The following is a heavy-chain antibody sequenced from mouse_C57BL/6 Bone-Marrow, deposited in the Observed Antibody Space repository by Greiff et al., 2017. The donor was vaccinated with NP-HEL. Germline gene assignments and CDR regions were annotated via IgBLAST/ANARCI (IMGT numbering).Heavy chain of an antibody. V-gene: IGHV1-7*01. D-gene: IGHD1-1*01. Sequence: VQLQQSGAELAKPGASVKLSCKASGYTFTSYWMHWVKQRPGQGLEWIGYINPSSGYTKYNQKFKDKATLTADESSSTAYMQLSSLTYEDSAVYYCARHYGSSRYNFDYWGQGTTLTVSS. CDR3: ARHYGSSRYNFDY. J-gene: IGHJ2*01. CDR1: GYTFTSYW. CDR2: INPSSGYT.